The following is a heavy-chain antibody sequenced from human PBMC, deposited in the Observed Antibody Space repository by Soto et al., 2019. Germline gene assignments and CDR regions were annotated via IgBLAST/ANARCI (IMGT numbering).Heavy chain of an antibody. D-gene: IGHD3-9*01. CDR1: GVSIPGYF. J-gene: IGHJ5*02. V-gene: IGHV4-59*01. Sequence: SATLSLTCTFTGVSIPGYFWSWIRQPPGKGLEWLGYIYYSGSTNYNPSLKSRVTISVDTSKNQFSLKLSSVTAADTAVYYCARGLRYFDWLSSGQGTLVTVS. CDR3: ARGLRYFDWLS. CDR2: IYYSGST.